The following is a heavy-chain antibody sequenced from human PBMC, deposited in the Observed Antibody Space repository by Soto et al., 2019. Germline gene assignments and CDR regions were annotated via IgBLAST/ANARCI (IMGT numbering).Heavy chain of an antibody. CDR1: GGSISSGGYY. V-gene: IGHV4-31*03. Sequence: QVQLQESGPGLVKPSQTLSLTCTVSGGSISSGGYYWSWIRQHPGKGLEWIGYIYYSGSTYYNPSLKSRVTISVDTYKNQFSMKLSSVTAADTAVYYCARGGLQNYYGRDVWGQGTTVTVSS. CDR3: ARGGLQNYYGRDV. J-gene: IGHJ6*02. D-gene: IGHD4-4*01. CDR2: IYYSGST.